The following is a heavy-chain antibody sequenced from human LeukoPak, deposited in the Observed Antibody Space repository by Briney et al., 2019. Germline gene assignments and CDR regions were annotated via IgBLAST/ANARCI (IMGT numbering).Heavy chain of an antibody. CDR1: GGTFSSYA. CDR3: AKGERFLEWLPNANYYYYGMDV. D-gene: IGHD3-3*01. CDR2: IIPIFGTA. J-gene: IGHJ6*02. Sequence: SVKVSCKASGGTFSSYAISWVRQAPGQGLEWMGGIIPIFGTANYAQKFQGRVTITADESTSTAYMELSSLRSEDTAVYYCAKGERFLEWLPNANYYYYGMDVWGQGTTVTVSS. V-gene: IGHV1-69*13.